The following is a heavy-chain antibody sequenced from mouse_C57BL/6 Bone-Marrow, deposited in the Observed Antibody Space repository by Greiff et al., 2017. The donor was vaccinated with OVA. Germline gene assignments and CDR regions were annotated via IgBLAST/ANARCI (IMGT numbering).Heavy chain of an antibody. V-gene: IGHV1-69*01. CDR2: IDPSDSYT. CDR1: GYTFTSYW. Sequence: VKLQQPGAELVMPGASVKLSCKASGYTFTSYWMHWVKQRPGQGLEWIGEIDPSDSYTNYNQKFKGKSTLTVDKSSSTAYMQLSSLTSEDSAVYYCVITTRTHWYFDVWGTGTTVTVSS. CDR3: VITTRTHWYFDV. D-gene: IGHD1-1*01. J-gene: IGHJ1*03.